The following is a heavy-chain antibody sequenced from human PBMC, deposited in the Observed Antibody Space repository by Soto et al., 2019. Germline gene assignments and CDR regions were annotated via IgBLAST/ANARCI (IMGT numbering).Heavy chain of an antibody. CDR1: GGSFSGYY. CDR2: INHSGST. J-gene: IGHJ4*02. V-gene: IGHV4-34*01. Sequence: PSETLSLTCAVYGGSFSGYYWSWIRQPPGKGLEWIGEINHSGSTNYNPSLKSRVTISVDTSKNQFSLKLSSVTAADTAVYYCARDLGGYYDSSGYWIVDYWGQGTLVTVSS. CDR3: ARDLGGYYDSSGYWIVDY. D-gene: IGHD3-22*01.